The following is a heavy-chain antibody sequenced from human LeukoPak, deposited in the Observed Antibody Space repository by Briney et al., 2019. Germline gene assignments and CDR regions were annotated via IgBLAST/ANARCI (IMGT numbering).Heavy chain of an antibody. CDR1: GGSISSYY. CDR3: ARHSQYQWFDP. D-gene: IGHD4-11*01. V-gene: IGHV4-59*08. Sequence: PSETLSLTCTVSGGSISSYYWSWIRQPPGKGLEWIGYIYYSGSTNYNPSLKNRVTISVDTSKNQFSLKLGSVTAADTAVYYCARHSQYQWFDPWGQGTLVTVSS. CDR2: IYYSGST. J-gene: IGHJ5*02.